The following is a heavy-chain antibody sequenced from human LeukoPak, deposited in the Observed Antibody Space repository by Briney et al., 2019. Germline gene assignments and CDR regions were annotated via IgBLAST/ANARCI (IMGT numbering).Heavy chain of an antibody. Sequence: SETLSLTCTVSGGSISSSSYYWGWIRQPPGKGLEWIGSIYYSGSTYYNPSLKSRVTISVDTSKNQFSLKLSSVTAADTAVYYCARHRDIVATIDYWGQGILVTVSS. J-gene: IGHJ4*02. V-gene: IGHV4-39*01. CDR1: GGSISSSSYY. CDR2: IYYSGST. CDR3: ARHRDIVATIDY. D-gene: IGHD5-12*01.